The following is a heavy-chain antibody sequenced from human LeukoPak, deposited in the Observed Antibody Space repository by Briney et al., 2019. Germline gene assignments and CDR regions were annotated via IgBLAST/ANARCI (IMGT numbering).Heavy chain of an antibody. CDR1: GFTFSSYA. Sequence: PGGSLRLSCAASGFTFSSYAMHWVRQAPGKGLEYVSGIVRHGASTYYANSVKGRFTISRDNSKNTLYLQMGSLRAEDMAVYYCARVWRYDFWSAFDYWGQGTLVTVSS. V-gene: IGHV3-64*01. CDR2: IVRHGAST. D-gene: IGHD3-3*01. CDR3: ARVWRYDFWSAFDY. J-gene: IGHJ4*02.